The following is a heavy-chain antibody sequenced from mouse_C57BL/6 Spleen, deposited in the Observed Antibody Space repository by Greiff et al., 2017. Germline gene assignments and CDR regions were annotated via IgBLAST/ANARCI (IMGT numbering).Heavy chain of an antibody. CDR1: GYTFTSYW. D-gene: IGHD2-12*01. J-gene: IGHJ4*01. V-gene: IGHV1-53*01. CDR3: ARDYSPYYYAMDY. Sequence: VQLQESGTELVKPGASVKLSCKASGYTFTSYWMHWVKQRPGQGLEWIGNINPSNGGTNYNEKFKSKATLTVDKSSSTAYMQLSSLTSEDSAVYYCARDYSPYYYAMDYWGQGTSVTVSS. CDR2: INPSNGGT.